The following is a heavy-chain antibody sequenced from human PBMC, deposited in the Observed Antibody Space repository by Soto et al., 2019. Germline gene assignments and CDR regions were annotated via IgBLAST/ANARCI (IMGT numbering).Heavy chain of an antibody. Sequence: PSETLSLTCTVSGGSISRYYWSWIRQPPGKELEYIAYMSNTGTTGSNPSLKSRVTISVDTSKNQFSLKLSSVTAADTAVYYCVRHQGSSGWPLYLDYWGQGTLVTVSS. V-gene: IGHV4-59*08. J-gene: IGHJ4*02. CDR3: VRHQGSSGWPLYLDY. D-gene: IGHD6-19*01. CDR1: GGSISRYY. CDR2: MSNTGTT.